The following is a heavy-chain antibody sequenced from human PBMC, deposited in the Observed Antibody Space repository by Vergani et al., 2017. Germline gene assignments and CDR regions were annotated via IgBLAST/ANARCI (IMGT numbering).Heavy chain of an antibody. D-gene: IGHD2-21*02. V-gene: IGHV3-11*04. J-gene: IGHJ6*02. CDR2: MSSGDSI. CDR3: ARETDTVSSVSYNYYAIDV. Sequence: QVQLVESGGGLVKPGGSLRLSCAASGFTFSDHYMSWVRQAPGKGLGWISYMSSGDSIYYADSVKGRFTVSRENTKNTLYLQMNSLRAEDTAVYYCARETDTVSSVSYNYYAIDVWGQGTTVSVSS. CDR1: GFTFSDHY.